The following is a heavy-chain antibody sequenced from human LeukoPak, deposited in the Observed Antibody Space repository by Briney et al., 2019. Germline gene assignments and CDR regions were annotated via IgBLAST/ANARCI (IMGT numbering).Heavy chain of an antibody. J-gene: IGHJ4*02. CDR3: TTDLVSGYYY. V-gene: IGHV3-15*01. Sequence: GGSLRLSCAASGLTFRNAWMSWVRQAPGKGLEWVGRIKSKTDGGTTDYAAPVKGRFTISRDDSKNTLYLQMSSLKTEDTAVYYCTTDLVSGYYYWGQGSQVTVSS. D-gene: IGHD3-3*01. CDR1: GLTFRNAW. CDR2: IKSKTDGGTT.